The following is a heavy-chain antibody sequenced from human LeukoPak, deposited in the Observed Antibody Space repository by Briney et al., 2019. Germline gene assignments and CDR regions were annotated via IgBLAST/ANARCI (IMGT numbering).Heavy chain of an antibody. CDR3: ARHLYCGGDCPYYYMDA. CDR1: GASISSPTHY. V-gene: IGHV4-39*01. J-gene: IGHJ6*03. D-gene: IGHD2-21*02. Sequence: SETLSLTCTVSGASISSPTHYWGWIRQPPGMRLEWVGSIYYSGATYYNPSLKSRVTISVDTSENHFSLRLSSVTAADTAVYYCARHLYCGGDCPYYYMDAWAKGTTVTVSS. CDR2: IYYSGAT.